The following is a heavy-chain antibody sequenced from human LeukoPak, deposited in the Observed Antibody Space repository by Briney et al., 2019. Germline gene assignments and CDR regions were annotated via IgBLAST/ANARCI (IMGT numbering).Heavy chain of an antibody. D-gene: IGHD6-13*01. CDR2: ISSSSSYI. V-gene: IGHV3-21*01. CDR3: ARMLYSSSWYGVDY. Sequence: GGSLRLSCAASGFTFSSYNMNWVRQAPGKGLEWVSSISSSSSYIYYADSVKGRFTISRDNAKNSLYLQMNSLRAQDTAVYYCARMLYSSSWYGVDYWGQGTLVTVSS. CDR1: GFTFSSYN. J-gene: IGHJ4*02.